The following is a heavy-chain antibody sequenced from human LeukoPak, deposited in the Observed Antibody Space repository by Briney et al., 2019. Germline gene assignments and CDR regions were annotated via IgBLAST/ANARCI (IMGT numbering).Heavy chain of an antibody. CDR2: IYHSGST. CDR1: GYSTSSGYY. V-gene: IGHV4-38-2*02. Sequence: SETLSLTCTVSGYSTSSGYYWGWIRQPPGKGLEWIGSIYHSGSTYYNPSLKSRVTISVDTSKNQFSLKLSSVTAADTAVYYCARGVEGIAAPRRFDPWGQGTLVTVSS. CDR3: ARGVEGIAAPRRFDP. D-gene: IGHD6-13*01. J-gene: IGHJ5*02.